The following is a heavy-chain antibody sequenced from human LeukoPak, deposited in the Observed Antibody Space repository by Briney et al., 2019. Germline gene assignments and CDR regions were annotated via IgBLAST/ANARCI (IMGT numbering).Heavy chain of an antibody. Sequence: GASVKVSCKASGYIFTDYYIHWVRQAPGQGLEWMGWINPDSGGTNYAQKFQGRVTMTRDTSINIAYMELSRLNSDDTAVYYCAKDLGTGWYEALGYWGQGTVVTVSS. CDR3: AKDLGTGWYEALGY. CDR2: INPDSGGT. J-gene: IGHJ4*02. CDR1: GYIFTDYY. D-gene: IGHD6-19*01. V-gene: IGHV1-2*02.